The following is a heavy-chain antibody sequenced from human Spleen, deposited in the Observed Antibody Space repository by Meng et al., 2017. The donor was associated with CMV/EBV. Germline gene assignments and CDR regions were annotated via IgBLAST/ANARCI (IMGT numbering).Heavy chain of an antibody. CDR1: GFSLSTSGVG. Sequence: SGPTLVKPTQTLTLTRTFSGFSLSTSGVGVGWIRQPPGKALEWLALIYWNDDKRYSPSLKSRLTITKDASKSQVVLTMTNMDPVDTATYYCAHSRDSENDFWGGYNWFDPWGQGTLVTVSS. CDR3: AHSRDSENDFWGGYNWFDP. CDR2: IYWNDDK. D-gene: IGHD3-3*01. V-gene: IGHV2-5*01. J-gene: IGHJ5*02.